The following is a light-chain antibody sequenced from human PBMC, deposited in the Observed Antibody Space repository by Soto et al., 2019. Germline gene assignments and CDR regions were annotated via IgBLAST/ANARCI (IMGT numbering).Light chain of an antibody. CDR3: QQTFSTPIT. V-gene: IGKV1-39*01. CDR2: AAS. J-gene: IGKJ5*01. Sequence: DIQMTQSPSSLSASVGDRVTINCRASQTVRTYLNWYQQKPGKAPTLLVYAASTLESAVPPRFSGAGSETDFTLTSSGLQPEDFATYYCQQTFSTPITFGQGTRLE. CDR1: QTVRTY.